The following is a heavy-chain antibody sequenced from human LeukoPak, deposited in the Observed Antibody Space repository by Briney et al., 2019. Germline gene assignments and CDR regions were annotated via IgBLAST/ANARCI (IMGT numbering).Heavy chain of an antibody. J-gene: IGHJ4*02. D-gene: IGHD1-1*01. CDR2: LYYGGST. CDR3: ARVNAPVATFDY. Sequence: PSETLSLTCTVSGGSISSASYFWGWIRQPPGKGLEWIGTLYYGGSTYYNSSLKSRVTMSGDTSRNQFSLRLYSVNAADTAVYYCARVNAPVATFDYWGLGTLVAVSS. V-gene: IGHV4-39*01. CDR1: GGSISSASYF.